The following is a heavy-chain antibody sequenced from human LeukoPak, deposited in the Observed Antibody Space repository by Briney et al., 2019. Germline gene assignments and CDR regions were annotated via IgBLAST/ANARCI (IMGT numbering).Heavy chain of an antibody. Sequence: SVKVSCKASGGTFSSYAISWVRQAPGQGLEWIGRIIPILGIANYAQKFQGRVTITADKSTSTAYMELSSLRSEDTAVYYCASSRGGTDYWGQGTLVTVSS. CDR1: GGTFSSYA. CDR3: ASSRGGTDY. D-gene: IGHD3-16*01. V-gene: IGHV1-69*04. J-gene: IGHJ4*02. CDR2: IIPILGIA.